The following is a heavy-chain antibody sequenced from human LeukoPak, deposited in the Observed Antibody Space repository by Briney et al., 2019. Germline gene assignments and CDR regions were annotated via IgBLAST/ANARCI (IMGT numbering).Heavy chain of an antibody. D-gene: IGHD2-15*01. V-gene: IGHV3-23*01. CDR1: GFTFSSYA. J-gene: IGHJ4*02. CDR3: AKSGLNRFDY. CDR2: ISGSGRGSTGST. Sequence: GGSLRLSCAASGFTFSSYAMSWVRQAPGKGLEWVSNISGSGRGSTGSTYYADSVKGRFTTSRDNSKNTLYLQMNSLRAEDTAVYYCAKSGLNRFDYWGQGTLVTVSS.